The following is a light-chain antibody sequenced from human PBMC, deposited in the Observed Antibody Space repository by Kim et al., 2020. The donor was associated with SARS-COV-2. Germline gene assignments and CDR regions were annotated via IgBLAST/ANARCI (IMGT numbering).Light chain of an antibody. J-gene: IGKJ4*01. V-gene: IGKV1-16*01. Sequence: AAVGDRVTFTYRASQSINNHLAWFQQKPGKAPKSLIYAASTLQGGVPSRFSGSGFGTDFTLTISGLQPEDVATYYCQQYSLFPLTFGGGTKVDIK. CDR2: AAS. CDR1: QSINNH. CDR3: QQYSLFPLT.